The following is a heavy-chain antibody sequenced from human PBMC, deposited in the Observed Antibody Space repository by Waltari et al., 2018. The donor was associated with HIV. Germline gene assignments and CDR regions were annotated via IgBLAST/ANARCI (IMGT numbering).Heavy chain of an antibody. CDR1: GFSLSTSGVG. J-gene: IGHJ5*02. V-gene: IGHV2-5*01. CDR3: AHSTYYYDSSGYAAKNWFDP. D-gene: IGHD3-22*01. Sequence: QITLKESGPTLVKPTQTLTLTCTFSGFSLSTSGVGVGWIRQPPGKALEWLALIYWNDDKRYSPSLKSRLTITKDTSKNQVVLTMTNMDPVDTATYYCAHSTYYYDSSGYAAKNWFDPWGQGTLVTVSS. CDR2: IYWNDDK.